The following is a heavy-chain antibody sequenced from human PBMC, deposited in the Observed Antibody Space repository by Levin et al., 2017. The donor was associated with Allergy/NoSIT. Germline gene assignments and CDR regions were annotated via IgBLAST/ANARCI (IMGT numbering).Heavy chain of an antibody. J-gene: IGHJ3*02. CDR1: GVAFSSYS. D-gene: IGHD2/OR15-2a*01. CDR3: ARMKRNILQAFGI. Sequence: GESLKISCVASGVAFSSYSMNWVRQAPGKGLEWISYISSSSSSIDYADSVKGRFTISRDNAKNSLFLQTNSLRDEDTAVYFCARMKRNILQAFGIWGQGTMVTVSS. CDR2: ISSSSSSI. V-gene: IGHV3-48*02.